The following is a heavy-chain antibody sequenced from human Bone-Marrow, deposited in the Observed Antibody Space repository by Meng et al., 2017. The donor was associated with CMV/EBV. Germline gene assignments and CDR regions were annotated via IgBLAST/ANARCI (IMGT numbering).Heavy chain of an antibody. D-gene: IGHD6-13*01. V-gene: IGHV3-30*02. Sequence: GESLKISCAASGFTFSSYGMHWVRQAPGKGLEWVAFIRYDGSNKYYADSVKGRFTISRDNSKNTLYLQMNSLRAEDTAVYYCARAAARQYFYYGMDGWGQGTTVTVSS. CDR3: ARAAARQYFYYGMDG. CDR2: IRYDGSNK. CDR1: GFTFSSYG. J-gene: IGHJ6*02.